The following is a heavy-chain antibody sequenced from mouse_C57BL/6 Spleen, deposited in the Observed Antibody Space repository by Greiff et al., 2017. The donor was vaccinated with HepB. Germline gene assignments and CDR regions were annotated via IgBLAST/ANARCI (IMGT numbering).Heavy chain of an antibody. D-gene: IGHD2-4*01. J-gene: IGHJ4*01. CDR1: GYSITSGYY. CDR2: ISYDGSN. CDR3: AREGDYYDYDGGAMDY. V-gene: IGHV3-6*01. Sequence: EVQLVESGPGLVKPSQSLSLTCSVTGYSITSGYYWNWIRQFPGNKLEWMGYISYDGSNNYNPSLKNRISITRDTSKNQFFLKLNSVTTEDTATYYCAREGDYYDYDGGAMDYWGQGTSVTVSS.